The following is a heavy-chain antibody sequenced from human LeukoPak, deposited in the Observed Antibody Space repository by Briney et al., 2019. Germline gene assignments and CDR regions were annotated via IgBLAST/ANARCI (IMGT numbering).Heavy chain of an antibody. J-gene: IGHJ4*02. D-gene: IGHD2-2*01. Sequence: SETLSLTCTVSGGSISSGDYYWSWIRQPPGKGLEWIGYIYYSGSTYYNPSLKSRVTISVDTSKNQFSLKLSSVTAADTAVYYCARVVCSNTSCASYYFDYWGQGTLVTVSS. CDR3: ARVVCSNTSCASYYFDY. CDR2: IYYSGST. CDR1: GGSISSGDYY. V-gene: IGHV4-30-4*01.